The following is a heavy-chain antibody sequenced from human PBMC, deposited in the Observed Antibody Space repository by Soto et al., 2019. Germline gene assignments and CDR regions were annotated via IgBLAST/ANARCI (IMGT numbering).Heavy chain of an antibody. CDR1: GGTFSNYA. CDR2: IIPMFGTT. J-gene: IGHJ5*02. Sequence: QVHLVQSGAEVKKPGSSVNVSCKASGGTFSNYAITWVRQSPGQGLEWVGRIIPMFGTTNVGQKWQGRGTLRADESTTTAYRELSGLRSDGTAVYYCAKEWGSEGFFGDGLAPWGQGTLVTVSS. CDR3: AKEWGSEGFFGDGLAP. V-gene: IGHV1-69*15. D-gene: IGHD3-16*01.